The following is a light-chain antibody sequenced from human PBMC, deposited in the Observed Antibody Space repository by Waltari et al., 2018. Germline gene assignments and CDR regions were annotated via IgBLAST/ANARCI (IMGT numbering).Light chain of an antibody. CDR1: QSVSSSY. CDR2: GSS. J-gene: IGKJ2*01. V-gene: IGKV3-20*01. CDR3: QQYGSSPQT. Sequence: EIVLTQSPGTLSLCPGDRATLSCRASQSVSSSYLAWYQQKPGQAPRLLIYGSSTRATGLPDAYSGSGSGTDFTLTISRLAPEDFAVYYCQQYGSSPQTVGQRTKLEIK.